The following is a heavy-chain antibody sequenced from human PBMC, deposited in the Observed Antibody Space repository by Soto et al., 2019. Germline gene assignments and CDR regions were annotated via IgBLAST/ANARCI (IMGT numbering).Heavy chain of an antibody. V-gene: IGHV5-10-1*01. CDR1: GYSFTGYW. D-gene: IGHD2-2*01. CDR3: AKYCSSTSCYPDY. J-gene: IGHJ4*02. Sequence: GETLKISCKGYGYSFTGYWISWVRQMPGKGLECMGRIDPTDSYTDYGPSFEGHVTMSVDRSINTAYLEWSSLKASDTAMYYCAKYCSSTSCYPDYWGQGTLVTVSS. CDR2: IDPTDSYT.